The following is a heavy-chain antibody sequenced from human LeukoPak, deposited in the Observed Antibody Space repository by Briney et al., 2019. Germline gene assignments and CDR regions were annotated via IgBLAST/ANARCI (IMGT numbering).Heavy chain of an antibody. CDR3: ARGPYSYDSSGAFDI. CDR2: IYSSGST. Sequence: SETLSLTCTVSGESINSFYWSWIRQPAGKGLEWIGRIYSSGSTNYSPSLKSRVTMSVDTSKNQFSLKLSSVTAADTAVYFCARGPYSYDSSGAFDIWGQGTMVTVSS. CDR1: GESINSFY. V-gene: IGHV4-4*07. D-gene: IGHD3-22*01. J-gene: IGHJ3*02.